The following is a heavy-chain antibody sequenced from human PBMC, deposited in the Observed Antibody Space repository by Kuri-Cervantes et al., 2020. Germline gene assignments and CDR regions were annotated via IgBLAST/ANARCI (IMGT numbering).Heavy chain of an antibody. CDR2: SRSKANSYAT. CDR3: TGFDI. Sequence: GESLKIPCAASGFIFSSYWMSWVRQAPGKGLEWVGRSRSKANSYATAYAASVKGRFTISRDDSKNTAYPQMNSLKTEDTAVYYCTGFDIWGQGTMGTVSS. J-gene: IGHJ3*02. V-gene: IGHV3-73*01. CDR1: GFIFSSYW.